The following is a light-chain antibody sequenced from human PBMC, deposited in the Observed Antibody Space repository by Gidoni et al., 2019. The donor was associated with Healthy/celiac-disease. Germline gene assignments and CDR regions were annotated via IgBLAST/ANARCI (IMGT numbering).Light chain of an antibody. Sequence: ARSTINCKSSQSVLYSSNNKNYLAWYQQQPGQPPKLLIYWASTRESVVPDRCSGSGSGTDFPLTISSLQAEVVAVYYCQQYYSTPLTFGQGTKVEIK. CDR1: QSVLYSSNNKNY. V-gene: IGKV4-1*01. CDR2: WAS. CDR3: QQYYSTPLT. J-gene: IGKJ1*01.